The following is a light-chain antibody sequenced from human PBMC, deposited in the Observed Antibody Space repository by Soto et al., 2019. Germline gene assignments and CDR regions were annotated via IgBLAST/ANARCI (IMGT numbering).Light chain of an antibody. Sequence: DIVMTQSPDSLAVSLGERATINCKSSQSVLYSSNNKNYLAWYQQNPGQPPKLLIYWASTRESGVPYRFSGGGSGTDFPLTINSLQAEDVAVYYCQQYYNTPFTFGPGTKVYIK. J-gene: IGKJ3*01. V-gene: IGKV4-1*01. CDR1: QSVLYSSNNKNY. CDR2: WAS. CDR3: QQYYNTPFT.